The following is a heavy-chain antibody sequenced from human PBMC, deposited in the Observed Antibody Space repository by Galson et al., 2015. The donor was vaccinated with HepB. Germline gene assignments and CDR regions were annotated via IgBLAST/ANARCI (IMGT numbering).Heavy chain of an antibody. V-gene: IGHV1-24*01. CDR1: GYTLTELS. CDR2: FDPEDGET. D-gene: IGHD3-9*01. CDR3: AGLLRYFDWLSQGLDY. Sequence: SVKVSCKVSGYTLTELSMHWVRQAPGKGLEWMGGFDPEDGETIYAQKFQGRVTMTEDTSTDTAYMELSSLRSEDTAVYYCAGLLRYFDWLSQGLDYWGQGTLVTVSS. J-gene: IGHJ4*02.